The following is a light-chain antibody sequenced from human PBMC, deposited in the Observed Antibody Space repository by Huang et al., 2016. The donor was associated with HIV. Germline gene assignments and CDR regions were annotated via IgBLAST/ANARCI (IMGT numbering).Light chain of an antibody. CDR2: GAS. Sequence: EIVMTQSPATLSVSPGERATLSCRVSQSVSSNLAWYQQKHGQAPRLLIYGASTRVTGVPARFSGSGSGTEFTLTISSLQSEDFAVYHCQQYDNGPIAFGQGTRLEI. CDR1: QSVSSN. J-gene: IGKJ5*01. V-gene: IGKV3-15*01. CDR3: QQYDNGPIA.